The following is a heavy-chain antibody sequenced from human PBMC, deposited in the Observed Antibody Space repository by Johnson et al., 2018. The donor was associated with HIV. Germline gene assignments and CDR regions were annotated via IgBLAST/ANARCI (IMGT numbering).Heavy chain of an antibody. Sequence: QVQLVESGGGVVQPGRSLRLSCAASGFTFSSYAIHWVRQAPGKGLEWVAVISYDGSNKYYADSVKGRFTISRDNSKNTLYLQMNSLRAEDTAVYYCARDIGEPGIWGQGTMVTVSS. CDR2: ISYDGSNK. D-gene: IGHD1-26*01. CDR1: GFTFSSYA. J-gene: IGHJ3*02. CDR3: ARDIGEPGI. V-gene: IGHV3-30*14.